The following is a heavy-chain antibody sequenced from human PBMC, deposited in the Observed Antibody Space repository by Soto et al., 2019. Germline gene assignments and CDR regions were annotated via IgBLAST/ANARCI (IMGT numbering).Heavy chain of an antibody. CDR3: ARAPLIYYYYYYGMDV. J-gene: IGHJ6*02. V-gene: IGHV4-34*01. CDR2: INHSGST. CDR1: GGSFSGYY. Sequence: QVQLQQWGAGLLKPSETLSLTCAVYGGSFSGYYWSWIRQPPGKGLEWIGEINHSGSTNYNPSLKSRVTISVDTSKNQFALKLSSVTAADTAVYYCARAPLIYYYYYYGMDVWGQGTTVTVSS.